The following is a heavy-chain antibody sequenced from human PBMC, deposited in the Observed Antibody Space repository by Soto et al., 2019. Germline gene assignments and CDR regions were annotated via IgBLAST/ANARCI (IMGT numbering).Heavy chain of an antibody. V-gene: IGHV4-31*03. J-gene: IGHJ6*02. Sequence: SETLSLTCSVSGDSISSRGYYWSWIRQRPGKGLEWIAYIHYTGSTSYNPSLKSRTTISVDTVKNQFSLKVNSVTAADTAVYYCARGIRESVYYYYYYGMDVWGQGTTVTVS. CDR2: IHYTGST. CDR1: GDSISSRGYY. D-gene: IGHD1-20*01. CDR3: ARGIRESVYYYYYYGMDV.